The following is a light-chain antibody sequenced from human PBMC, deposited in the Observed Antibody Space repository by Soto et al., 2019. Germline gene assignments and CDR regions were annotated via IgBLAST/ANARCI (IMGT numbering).Light chain of an antibody. J-gene: IGLJ3*02. V-gene: IGLV1-40*01. CDR2: PTG. CDR3: QSYDSSLSGSV. CDR1: SSNIGAGYD. Sequence: QAVVTQPPSVSGAPGQRVTISCTGSSSNIGAGYDVHWYQQLPGTAPTLLIYPTGNRPSGVPDRFSGSKSGTSAYLAITGLQAEDEADYYCQSYDSSLSGSVFGGGTKLTVL.